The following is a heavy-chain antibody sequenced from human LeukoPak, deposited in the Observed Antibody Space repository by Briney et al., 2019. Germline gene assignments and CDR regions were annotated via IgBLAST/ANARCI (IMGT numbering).Heavy chain of an antibody. D-gene: IGHD3-9*01. CDR3: ARSLAYYDILTGYYSSWFDP. V-gene: IGHV5-51*01. CDR2: IYPGDSDT. CDR1: GYSFTSYW. Sequence: GESLKISCKGSGYSFTSYWIGWVRQMPGKGLEWMGIIYPGDSDTRNSPSFQGQVTISADKSISTAYLQRSSLKASDTAMYYCARSLAYYDILTGYYSSWFDPWGQGTLVTVSS. J-gene: IGHJ5*02.